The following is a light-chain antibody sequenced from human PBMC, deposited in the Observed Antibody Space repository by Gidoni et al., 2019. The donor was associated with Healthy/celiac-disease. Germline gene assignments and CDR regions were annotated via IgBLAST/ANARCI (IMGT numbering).Light chain of an antibody. CDR2: GAS. CDR1: QSVSSSY. V-gene: IGKV3-20*01. Sequence: EIVLTQSPSTLSLSPGERATLSCRASQSVSSSYLAWYQQKPGQDPSLLIYGASSRATAIPDRFSGSGSGTDFTLTISRLEPEDFAVYYCQQYGSSPPWTFGQGTKVEIK. J-gene: IGKJ1*01. CDR3: QQYGSSPPWT.